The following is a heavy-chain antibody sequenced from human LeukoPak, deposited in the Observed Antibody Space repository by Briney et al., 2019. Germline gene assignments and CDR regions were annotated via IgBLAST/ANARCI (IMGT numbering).Heavy chain of an antibody. V-gene: IGHV3-9*01. Sequence: PGGSLRLSCAASGFTFDDYAMHWVRQAPGKGLEWVSGISWNSGSIGYADSVKGRFTISRDNAKNSLYLQMNSLRAEDTALYYCAKDIGVTPNWYFDLWGRGTLVTVSS. CDR1: GFTFDDYA. CDR2: ISWNSGSI. CDR3: AKDIGVTPNWYFDL. J-gene: IGHJ2*01.